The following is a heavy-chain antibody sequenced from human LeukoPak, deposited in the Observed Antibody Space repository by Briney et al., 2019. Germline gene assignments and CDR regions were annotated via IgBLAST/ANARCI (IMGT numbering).Heavy chain of an antibody. V-gene: IGHV3-23*01. CDR2: ISGSGGST. CDR1: GFTSSSYA. J-gene: IGHJ4*02. D-gene: IGHD5-24*01. CDR3: AKDRSPGWPSLLVGFDY. Sequence: PGGSLRLSCAASGFTSSSYAMSWVRQAPGKGLEWVSAISGSGGSTYYADSVKGRFTISRDNSKNTLYLQMNSLRAEDTAVYYCAKDRSPGWPSLLVGFDYWGQGTLVTVSS.